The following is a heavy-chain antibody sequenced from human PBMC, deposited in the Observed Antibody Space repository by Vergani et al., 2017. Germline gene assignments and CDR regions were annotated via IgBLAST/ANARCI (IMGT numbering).Heavy chain of an antibody. CDR2: ISGSGGST. V-gene: IGHV3-23*01. CDR3: AKACLPAPFDI. Sequence: EVQLLESGGGLVQPGGSLRLSCAASGFTFSSYAMTWVRQAPGKGLEWVSAISGSGGSTYYADSVKGRLTISRYNSKNTLYLQMNSLRAEDTDVYYCAKACLPAPFDIWGQGTMVTVSS. CDR1: GFTFSSYA. J-gene: IGHJ3*02.